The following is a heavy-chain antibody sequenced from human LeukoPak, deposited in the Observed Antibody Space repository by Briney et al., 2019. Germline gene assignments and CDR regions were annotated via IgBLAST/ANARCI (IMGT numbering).Heavy chain of an antibody. CDR1: GYTFTSYY. J-gene: IGHJ6*02. D-gene: IGHD3-22*01. Sequence: ASVKVSCKASGYTFTSYYMHWVRQAPGQGLEWMGIINPSGGSTSYAQKFQGRVTITADESTSTAYMELSSLRSEDTAVYYCARVSDSSGYGMDVWGQGTTVTVSS. CDR3: ARVSDSSGYGMDV. CDR2: INPSGGST. V-gene: IGHV1-46*01.